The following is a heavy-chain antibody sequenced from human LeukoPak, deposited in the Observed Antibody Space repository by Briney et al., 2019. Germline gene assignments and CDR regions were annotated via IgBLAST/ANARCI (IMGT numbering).Heavy chain of an antibody. J-gene: IGHJ5*02. V-gene: IGHV4-59*08. D-gene: IGHD1-20*01. CDR1: GFTFSSYS. CDR2: IHYSGST. Sequence: GSLRLSCAASGFTFSSYSMNWIRQPPGKGLEWIAYIHYSGSTNYNPSLKSRVTISIDTSKNQFSLKLNSVTAADTAVYYCAKHSNWNAGVDWFDPWGQGTLVTVSS. CDR3: AKHSNWNAGVDWFDP.